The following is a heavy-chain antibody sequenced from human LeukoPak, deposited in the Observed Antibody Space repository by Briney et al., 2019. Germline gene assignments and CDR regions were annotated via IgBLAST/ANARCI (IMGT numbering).Heavy chain of an antibody. CDR1: GFSVNTNY. CDR3: AKYYDSSGYSSAFDI. Sequence: PGGSLRLSCAASGFSVNTNYMTWVRQAPGKGLEWVSAISGSGGSTYYADSVKGRFTISRDNSKNTLYLQMNSLRAEDTAVYYCAKYYDSSGYSSAFDIWGQGTMVTLSS. CDR2: ISGSGGST. D-gene: IGHD3-22*01. V-gene: IGHV3-23*01. J-gene: IGHJ3*02.